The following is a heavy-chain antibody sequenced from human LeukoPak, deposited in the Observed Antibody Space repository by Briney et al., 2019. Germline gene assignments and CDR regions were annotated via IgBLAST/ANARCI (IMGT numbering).Heavy chain of an antibody. CDR2: ISDDGSKR. D-gene: IGHD3-3*01. CDR1: GFTFRDSA. J-gene: IGHJ5*02. Sequence: GRSLRLSCSGAGFTFRDSAFHWVRQAPGKGLEWVAVISDDGSKRFYADSVKGRFTISRDNSRDTLYLRMQTLRPEDSAVYYCARESGFMMVGEINADNWFDPWGQGTPVTVSS. CDR3: ARESGFMMVGEINADNWFDP. V-gene: IGHV3-30*04.